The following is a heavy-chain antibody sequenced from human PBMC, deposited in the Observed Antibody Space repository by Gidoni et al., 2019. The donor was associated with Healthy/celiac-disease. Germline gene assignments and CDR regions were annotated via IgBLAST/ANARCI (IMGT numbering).Heavy chain of an antibody. CDR3: AKDHRVRMMSIWRTGQWGGR. Sequence: EVQLLESGGGLVQPGGSLILSCAASGFTFSSYAMSWVRQAQGKGLEWVSAISGSGGSTYYADSVKGRFTISRDNSKNTLYLQMNSLRAEDTAVYYCAKDHRVRMMSIWRTGQWGGRWGQGTLVTVSS. V-gene: IGHV3-23*01. D-gene: IGHD6-19*01. CDR2: ISGSGGST. CDR1: GFTFSSYA. J-gene: IGHJ4*02.